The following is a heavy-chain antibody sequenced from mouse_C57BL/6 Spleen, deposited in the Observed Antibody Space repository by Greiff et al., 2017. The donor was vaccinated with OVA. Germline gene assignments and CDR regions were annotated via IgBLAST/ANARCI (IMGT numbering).Heavy chain of an antibody. CDR3: ARADGYFDY. CDR1: GYTFTSYW. J-gene: IGHJ2*01. D-gene: IGHD2-3*01. Sequence: QVQLKQPGAELVRPGSSVKLSSKASGYTFTSYWMHWVKQRPIQGLEWIGNIDPSDSETHYNQKFKDKATLTVDKSSSTAYMQLSSLTSEDSAVYYCARADGYFDYWGQGTTLTVSS. V-gene: IGHV1-52*01. CDR2: IDPSDSET.